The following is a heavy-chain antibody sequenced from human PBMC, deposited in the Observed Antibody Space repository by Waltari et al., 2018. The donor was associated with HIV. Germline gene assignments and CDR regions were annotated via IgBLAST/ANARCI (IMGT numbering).Heavy chain of an antibody. D-gene: IGHD2-15*01. CDR1: GFTFSSYW. J-gene: IGHJ3*02. CDR3: ARGGGLLGAFDI. CDR2: INSDGSST. Sequence: EVQLVESGGGLVQPGGSLRLSCAASGFTFSSYWMHWVRQAPGKGLVWVSRINSDGSSTSYADSVKGRFTISRDNAKNTLYLQMNSLRAEYTAVYYCARGGGLLGAFDIWGQGTMVTVSS. V-gene: IGHV3-74*01.